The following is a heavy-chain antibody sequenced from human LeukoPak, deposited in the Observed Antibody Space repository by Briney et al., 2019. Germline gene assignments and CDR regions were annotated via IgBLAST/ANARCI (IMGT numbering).Heavy chain of an antibody. CDR1: GFTFSSYA. J-gene: IGHJ4*02. V-gene: IGHV3-64*01. Sequence: GGSLRHSCAASGFTFSSYAMHWFRQAPGKGLEYVSAISSNGRSTYYANSVKGRFTISRDSSKNTLYLQMDSLRAEDMAVYYCATPGRGSWYCYYFDNWGQGTLVTVSS. CDR3: ATPGRGSWYCYYFDN. D-gene: IGHD6-13*01. CDR2: ISSNGRST.